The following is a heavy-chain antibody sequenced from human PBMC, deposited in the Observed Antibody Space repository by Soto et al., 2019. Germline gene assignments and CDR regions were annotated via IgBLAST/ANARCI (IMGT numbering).Heavy chain of an antibody. CDR2: IYYSGST. J-gene: IGHJ6*03. V-gene: IGHV4-59*08. D-gene: IGHD3-3*01. CDR1: GGSISSYY. CDR3: ARRKRGSGSTFNYYYYYMDV. Sequence: SETLSLTCTVSGGSISSYYWSWIRQPPGKGLEWIGYIYYSGSTNYNPSLKSRVTISVDTSKNQFPLKLSSVTAADTAVYYCARRKRGSGSTFNYYYYYMDVWGKGTTVTVSS.